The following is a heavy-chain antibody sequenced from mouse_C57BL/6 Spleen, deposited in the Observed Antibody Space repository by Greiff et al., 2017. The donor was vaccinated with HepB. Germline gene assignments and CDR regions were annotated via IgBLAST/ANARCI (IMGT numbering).Heavy chain of an antibody. CDR1: GYTFTSYW. V-gene: IGHV1-52*01. Sequence: QVQLQQSGAELVRPGSSVKLSCKASGYTFTSYWMHWVKQRPIQGLEWIGNIDPSDSETHYNQKFKDKATLTVDKSSSTAYMQLSSLTSEDSAVYYCARSGGLRRGDWYFDVWGTGTTVTVSS. D-gene: IGHD2-4*01. J-gene: IGHJ1*03. CDR3: ARSGGLRRGDWYFDV. CDR2: IDPSDSET.